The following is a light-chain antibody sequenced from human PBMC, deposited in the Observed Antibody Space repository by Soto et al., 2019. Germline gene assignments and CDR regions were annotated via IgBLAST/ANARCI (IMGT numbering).Light chain of an antibody. J-gene: IGLJ1*01. CDR1: SSDVGGYKF. Sequence: QSVLTQPASVSGSPGQSITISCTGTSSDVGGYKFVSWYQQHPGKDPKLMIYEVSNRPSGVSNRFSGSKSGNTASLTISGLQAEDEADYYCSTYTTSSTLGFGTGTRSPS. CDR3: STYTTSSTLG. V-gene: IGLV2-14*01. CDR2: EVS.